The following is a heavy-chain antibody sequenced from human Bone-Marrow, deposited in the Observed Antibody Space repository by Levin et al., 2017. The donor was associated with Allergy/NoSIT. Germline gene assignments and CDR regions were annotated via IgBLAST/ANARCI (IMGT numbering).Heavy chain of an antibody. CDR3: ASMTTVTNTHYFDY. D-gene: IGHD4-17*01. Sequence: SETLSLTCSVSGYSINSAYSWGWARQAPGKGLEWIGSIYSTGSTYYSPSLKSRVTISKRMSKNEFSLKMTSVTASDTAVYYCASMTTVTNTHYFDYWGQGSLVTVSS. CDR2: IYSTGST. CDR1: GYSINSAYS. J-gene: IGHJ4*02. V-gene: IGHV4-38-2*01.